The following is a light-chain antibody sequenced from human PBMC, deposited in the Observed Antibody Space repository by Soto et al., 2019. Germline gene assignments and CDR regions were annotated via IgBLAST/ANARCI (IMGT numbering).Light chain of an antibody. CDR1: QSVSSST. CDR3: HLYGTLVIT. J-gene: IGKJ3*01. Sequence: EIVLTQSPGTLSLSPGERATLSRRTSQSVSSSTLAWYQQKPGQAPRLLIYGTSTRATGIPDRFSGSGSGTDFTLTISRLEPEDFAVYYCHLYGTLVITFGPGTKVDLK. V-gene: IGKV3-20*01. CDR2: GTS.